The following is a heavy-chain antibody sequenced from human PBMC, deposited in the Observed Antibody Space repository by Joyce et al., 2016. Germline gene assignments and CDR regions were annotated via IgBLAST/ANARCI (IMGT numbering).Heavy chain of an antibody. CDR1: GVDITSGNYS. J-gene: IGHJ4*01. Sequence: QVRLEESGPGLVKPSQTLSLTCSVSGVDITSGNYSWSWVRQPPGKGLEWIGYMSSSGTTHYRPSLRSRLSISVDTSKNALSLDLQSVTAADTAVYYCARARGDSTGYLYWGDGTLVTVSS. CDR2: MSSSGTT. V-gene: IGHV4-30-4*01. CDR3: ARARGDSTGYLY. D-gene: IGHD6-19*01.